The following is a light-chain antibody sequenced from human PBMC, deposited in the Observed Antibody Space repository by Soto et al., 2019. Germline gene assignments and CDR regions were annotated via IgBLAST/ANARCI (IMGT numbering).Light chain of an antibody. CDR1: SSDVGSYNY. V-gene: IGLV2-14*01. J-gene: IGLJ1*01. CDR3: SSYAVSNNFYV. CDR2: ASS. Sequence: QSALTQPASVSGSPGQSITISCTGTSSDVGSYNYVSWYQQHPGKAPRLMIYASSNRPSGVSHRFSGSRSGNTASLTISGLQAEDEADYYCSSYAVSNNFYVFRTGTKVTVL.